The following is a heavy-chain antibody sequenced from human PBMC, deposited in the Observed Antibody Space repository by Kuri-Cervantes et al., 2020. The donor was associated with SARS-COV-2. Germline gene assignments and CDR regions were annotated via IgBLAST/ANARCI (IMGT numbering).Heavy chain of an antibody. J-gene: IGHJ1*01. Sequence: SCAISGDSVSSTSAAWNWIRQPPSRGLEWLGRTYHRSKWYNEYAVSVKSRITINPDTSKNQFPLQLNFVTPEDTAVYYCARAPDGYCSGGSCYSGYFQHWGQGTLVTVSS. V-gene: IGHV6-1*01. CDR3: ARAPDGYCSGGSCYSGYFQH. D-gene: IGHD2-15*01. CDR1: GDSVSSTSAA. CDR2: TYHRSKWYN.